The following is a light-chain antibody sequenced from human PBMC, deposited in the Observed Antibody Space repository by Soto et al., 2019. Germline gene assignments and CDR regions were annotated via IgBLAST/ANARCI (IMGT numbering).Light chain of an antibody. CDR2: GAS. Sequence: EIVLTQSPGTLSLSPGERATLSCRASQSISSSYLAIAWYQQKPGPPPRLLIYGASSRATGILNRFSGSGSATDFTLTISRLEPEDFAVYYCQQHDTSPWTFGQGTRVEIK. CDR1: QSISSSY. CDR3: QQHDTSPWT. V-gene: IGKV3-20*01. J-gene: IGKJ1*01.